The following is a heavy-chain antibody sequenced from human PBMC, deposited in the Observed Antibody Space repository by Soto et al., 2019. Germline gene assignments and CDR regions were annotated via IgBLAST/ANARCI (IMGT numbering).Heavy chain of an antibody. Sequence: QVQLQESGPGLVKPSQTLSLTCTVSGASMNSVAFYWNWVRQHPEKVLEWIGYVYYTGSAYYNPSLKTRAAISIDTSTNQFSLKLNSVTAADTAVYYCARSIGTSPYFDYWGHGSLVTVSS. J-gene: IGHJ4*01. CDR1: GASMNSVAFY. V-gene: IGHV4-31*03. CDR3: ARSIGTSPYFDY. CDR2: VYYTGSA. D-gene: IGHD6-6*01.